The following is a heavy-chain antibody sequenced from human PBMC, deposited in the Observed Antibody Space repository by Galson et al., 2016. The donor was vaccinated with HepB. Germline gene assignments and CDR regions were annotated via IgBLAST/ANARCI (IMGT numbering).Heavy chain of an antibody. Sequence: SLRLSCAASGLTFPNYSMNWVRRAPGKGLEWVSSITASGTYIYSADSVKGRFTISRDNAKNSLYLQMNSLRAEDTALYYCARDSNWAFDYWGQGTLVTVSS. CDR3: ARDSNWAFDY. CDR1: GLTFPNYS. CDR2: ITASGTYI. J-gene: IGHJ4*02. V-gene: IGHV3-21*01. D-gene: IGHD7-27*01.